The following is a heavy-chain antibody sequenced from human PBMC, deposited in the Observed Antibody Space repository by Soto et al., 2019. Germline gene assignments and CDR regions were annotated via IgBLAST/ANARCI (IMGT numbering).Heavy chain of an antibody. D-gene: IGHD3-10*01. CDR2: ISSDSSSI. J-gene: IGHJ6*02. CDR3: ATYYGSGSYFPDHYYYGMDV. V-gene: IGHV3-48*01. Sequence: GGSLRLSCAASGFTFSNALMNWVRQAPGKGLEWVSYISSDSSSIYYADSVKGRFTISRDNAKNSLYLQMNSLRAEDTAVYYCATYYGSGSYFPDHYYYGMDVWGQGTTVTVSS. CDR1: GFTFSNAL.